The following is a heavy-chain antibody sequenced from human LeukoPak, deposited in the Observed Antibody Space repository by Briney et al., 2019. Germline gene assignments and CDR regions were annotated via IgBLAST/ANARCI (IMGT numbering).Heavy chain of an antibody. D-gene: IGHD4-4*01. CDR3: ARGEHSGGNYPLDY. V-gene: IGHV4-61*05. J-gene: IGHJ4*02. CDR2: IYYSGST. CDR1: GGSISSSSYY. Sequence: PSETLSLTCTVSGGSISSSSYYWGWIRQPPGKGLEWIGYIYYSGSTNYNPSLKSRVTISVDTSKNQFSLKLSSVTAADTAVYYCARGEHSGGNYPLDYWGQGTLVTVSS.